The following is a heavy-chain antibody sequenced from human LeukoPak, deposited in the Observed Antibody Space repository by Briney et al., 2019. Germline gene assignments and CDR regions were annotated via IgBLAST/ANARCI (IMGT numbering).Heavy chain of an antibody. V-gene: IGHV4-4*07. CDR3: ARDAYSNSYYWFDP. D-gene: IGHD6-13*01. CDR2: IYSSVST. Sequence: SETLSLTCTVSGGSIIGYYWSCIRQPAAEGLEWIGRIYSSVSTNYNPSLQSRVTISVDKSNNQFSLKLTSVTAADTAVYYCARDAYSNSYYWFDPWGQGTLVTVSS. CDR1: GGSIIGYY. J-gene: IGHJ5*02.